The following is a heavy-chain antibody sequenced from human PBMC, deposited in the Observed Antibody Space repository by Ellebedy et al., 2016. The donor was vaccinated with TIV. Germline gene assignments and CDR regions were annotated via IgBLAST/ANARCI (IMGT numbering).Heavy chain of an antibody. CDR3: ARGATTVVY. V-gene: IGHV4-59*12. Sequence: SETLSLTCTVSGGSITSYYWSWIRQPPGKGLEWIGYIYYNGNTNYNPSLKSRVTISVDTSKNQFFLNLRSVTAADTAVYFCARGATTVVYWGQGTPVTVSS. CDR1: GGSITSYY. J-gene: IGHJ4*02. CDR2: IYYNGNT. D-gene: IGHD4-23*01.